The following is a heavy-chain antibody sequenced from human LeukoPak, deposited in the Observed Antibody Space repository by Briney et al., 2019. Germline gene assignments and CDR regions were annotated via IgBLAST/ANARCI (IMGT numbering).Heavy chain of an antibody. Sequence: GGSLRLSCAASGFTFSSYAMHWVRQAPGKGLEWVAVISYDGSNKYYADSVKGRFTISRDNSKNTLYLQMNSLRAEDTAVYYCARGPITMVRGVIVWGQGTLVTVSS. CDR2: ISYDGSNK. CDR3: ARGPITMVRGVIV. D-gene: IGHD3-10*01. J-gene: IGHJ4*02. CDR1: GFTFSSYA. V-gene: IGHV3-30-3*01.